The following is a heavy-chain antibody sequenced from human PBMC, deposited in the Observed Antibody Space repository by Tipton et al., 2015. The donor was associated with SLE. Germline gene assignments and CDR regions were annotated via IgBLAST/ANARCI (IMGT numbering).Heavy chain of an antibody. CDR3: ARDRDAFGSGTIGIFDY. Sequence: TLSLTCTVSGGSISSYYWSWIRQPPGKGLEWIGSIYYSGSTYYNPSLESRLTISVDTSKNQFSLKLSSVTAADTAVFYCARDRDAFGSGTIGIFDYWGQGALVTVSS. CDR2: IYYSGST. CDR1: GGSISSYY. V-gene: IGHV4-39*07. J-gene: IGHJ4*02. D-gene: IGHD3-3*01.